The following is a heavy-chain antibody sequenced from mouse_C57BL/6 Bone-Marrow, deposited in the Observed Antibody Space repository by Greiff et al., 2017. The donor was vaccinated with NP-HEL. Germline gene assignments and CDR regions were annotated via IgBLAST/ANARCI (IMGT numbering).Heavy chain of an antibody. CDR2: IHPTSGST. V-gene: IGHV1-64*01. CDR3: ARFYRFYAMDY. J-gene: IGHJ4*01. CDR1: GYTFTSYW. Sequence: QVQLQQPGAELVKPGASVKLSCKASGYTFTSYWMHWVKQRPGQGLEWIGMIHPTSGSTNYNEKFKSKATLTVDKSSSTAYMQLSSLTSEDSAVYYCARFYRFYAMDYWGQGTSVTVSS. D-gene: IGHD2-1*01.